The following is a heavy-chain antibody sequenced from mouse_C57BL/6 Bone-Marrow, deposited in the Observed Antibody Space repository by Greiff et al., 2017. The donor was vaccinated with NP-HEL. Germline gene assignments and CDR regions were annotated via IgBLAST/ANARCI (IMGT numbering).Heavy chain of an antibody. V-gene: IGHV1-50*01. Sequence: QVQLQQPGAELVKPGAPVKLSCKASGYTFTTYWMQWVKQRPGQGLEWIGEIDPSDSYTNYNQKFKGKATLTVDTSSSTANMQLSSLTSEDSAVYYCARKAYYGRSYEFAYWGQGTLVTVSA. D-gene: IGHD1-1*01. CDR1: GYTFTTYW. CDR2: IDPSDSYT. J-gene: IGHJ3*01. CDR3: ARKAYYGRSYEFAY.